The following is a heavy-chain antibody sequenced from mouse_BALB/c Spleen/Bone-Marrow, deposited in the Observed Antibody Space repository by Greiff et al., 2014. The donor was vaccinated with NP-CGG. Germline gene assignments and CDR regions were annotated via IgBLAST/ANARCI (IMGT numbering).Heavy chain of an antibody. Sequence: DVKLQESGAELVKPGASVKLYCTASGFNIKDTYMHWVKQRPEQGLEWIGRIDPANGNTKYDPKFQGKATITADTSSNTAYLQLSSLTSEDTAVYYCASYYYGSSSFAYWGQGTLVTVSA. CDR1: GFNIKDTY. V-gene: IGHV14-3*02. D-gene: IGHD1-1*01. CDR2: IDPANGNT. J-gene: IGHJ3*01. CDR3: ASYYYGSSSFAY.